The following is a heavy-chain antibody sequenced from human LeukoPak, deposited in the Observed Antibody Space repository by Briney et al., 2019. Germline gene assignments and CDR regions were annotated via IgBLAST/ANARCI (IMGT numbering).Heavy chain of an antibody. D-gene: IGHD2-2*01. CDR1: GGSISSYY. V-gene: IGHV4-59*01. CDR3: ARSPLGSTPSPGLYYYGMDV. Sequence: PSETLSLTCTVSGGSISSYYRSWIRQPPGKGLEWIGYIYYSGSTNYNPSLKSRVTISVDTSKNQFSLKLSSVTAADTAVYYCARSPLGSTPSPGLYYYGMDVWGQGTTVTVSS. CDR2: IYYSGST. J-gene: IGHJ6*02.